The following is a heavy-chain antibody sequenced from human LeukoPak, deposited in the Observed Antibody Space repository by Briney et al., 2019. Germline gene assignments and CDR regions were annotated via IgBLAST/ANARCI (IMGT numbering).Heavy chain of an antibody. V-gene: IGHV1-18*01. J-gene: IGHJ4*02. CDR3: ARDRGHRRAENYYDSSAY. CDR1: GGTFSSYA. Sequence: ASVKVSCKASGGTFSSYAISWVRQAPGQGLEWMGWISAYNGNTNYAQKLQGRVTMTTDTSTSTAYMELRSLRSDDTAVYYCARDRGHRRAENYYDSSAYWGQGTLVTVSS. D-gene: IGHD3-22*01. CDR2: ISAYNGNT.